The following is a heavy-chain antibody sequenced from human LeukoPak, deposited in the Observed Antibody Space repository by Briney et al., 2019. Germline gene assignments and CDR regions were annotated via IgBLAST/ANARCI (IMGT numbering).Heavy chain of an antibody. J-gene: IGHJ4*02. V-gene: IGHV3-23*01. CDR1: GFTFDDYA. D-gene: IGHD6-19*01. CDR3: AKGLQKQWLVRGEYFDY. CDR2: ISGSGGST. Sequence: GGSLRLSCAASGFTFDDYAMHWVRQAPGKGLEWVSAISGSGGSTYYADSVKGRFTISRDNSKNTLYLQMNSLRAEDTAVYYCAKGLQKQWLVRGEYFDYWGQGTLVTVSS.